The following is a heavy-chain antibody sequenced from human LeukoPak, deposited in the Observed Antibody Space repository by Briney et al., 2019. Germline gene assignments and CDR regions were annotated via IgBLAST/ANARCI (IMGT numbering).Heavy chain of an antibody. CDR1: GGSFSGYY. D-gene: IGHD2-2*01. CDR3: AKPDCSSTSCYCFDY. J-gene: IGHJ4*02. Sequence: SETLSLTCAVYGGSFSGYYWSWIRQPPGKGLEWIGEINHSGSTNYNPSLKSRVTISVDTSKNQFSLKLSSVTAADTAVYYCAKPDCSSTSCYCFDYWGQGTLVTVSS. CDR2: INHSGST. V-gene: IGHV4-34*01.